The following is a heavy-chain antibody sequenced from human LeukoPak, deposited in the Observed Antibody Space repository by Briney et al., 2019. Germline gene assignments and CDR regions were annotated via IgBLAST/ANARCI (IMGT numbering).Heavy chain of an antibody. Sequence: GGSLRLSCAVSGFIVTSNYMSWVRLAPGKGLEWVSAITGSGGSTYYADSVKGRFTISRDNSKNTLYLQMNSLRAEDTAVYYCAKDRGREVGAFDYWGQGTLVTVSS. J-gene: IGHJ4*02. CDR2: ITGSGGST. CDR3: AKDRGREVGAFDY. D-gene: IGHD1-26*01. V-gene: IGHV3-23*01. CDR1: GFIVTSNY.